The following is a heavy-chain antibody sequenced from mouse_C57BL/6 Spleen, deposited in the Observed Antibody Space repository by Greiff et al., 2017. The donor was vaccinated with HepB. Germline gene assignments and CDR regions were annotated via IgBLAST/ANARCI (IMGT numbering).Heavy chain of an antibody. CDR3: ARDGKAY. D-gene: IGHD2-3*01. CDR2: IDPSDSYT. Sequence: QVQLQQSGAELVKPGASVKLSCKASGYTFTSYWMQWVKQRPGQGLEWIGEIDPSDSYTNYNQKFKGKATLTVDTSSSTAYMQLSSLTSEDSAVYYCARDGKAYWGQGTLVTVSA. CDR1: GYTFTSYW. J-gene: IGHJ3*01. V-gene: IGHV1-50*01.